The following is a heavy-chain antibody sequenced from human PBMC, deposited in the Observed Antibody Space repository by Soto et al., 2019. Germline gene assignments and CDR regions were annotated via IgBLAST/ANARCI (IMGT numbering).Heavy chain of an antibody. CDR3: GRWVSGSPDS. CDR1: GFTLSDHY. V-gene: IGHV3-72*01. J-gene: IGHJ4*02. CDR2: TKNKANSYIT. Sequence: EVQLVESGGGLVQPGGSLRLSCAASGFTLSDHYMDWVRQAPGKGLEWVGRTKNKANSYITEYAASVNGRFTISRDDSKNSVYLHMISLKSEDTAVYYCGRWVSGSPDSWGQGTLVTVSS. D-gene: IGHD1-26*01.